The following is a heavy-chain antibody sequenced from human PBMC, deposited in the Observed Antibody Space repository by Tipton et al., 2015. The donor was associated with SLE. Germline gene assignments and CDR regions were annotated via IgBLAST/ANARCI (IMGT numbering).Heavy chain of an antibody. Sequence: QLVQSGAEVKKPGESLRISCKGSGYSFTSYWISWVRQMPGKGLEWMGRIDPSDSYTNYSPSFQGHVTISADKSISTAYLQWSSLKASDTAMYYCARHRGQWLVRDAFDIWGQGTMVTVSS. V-gene: IGHV5-10-1*01. D-gene: IGHD6-19*01. CDR2: IDPSDSYT. CDR3: ARHRGQWLVRDAFDI. CDR1: GYSFTSYW. J-gene: IGHJ3*02.